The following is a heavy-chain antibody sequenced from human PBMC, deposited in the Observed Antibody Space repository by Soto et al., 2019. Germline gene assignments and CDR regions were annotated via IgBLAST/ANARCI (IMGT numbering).Heavy chain of an antibody. J-gene: IGHJ6*02. CDR1: AFSLSTSGMC. Sequence: SGPTLVNPTQTLTLTCTFSAFSLSTSGMCVTWIRQPPGKALEWLARIDWDDDKYYSTSLKTRLTISKDTSKNQVVLTMTNMDPVDTATYYCARSPTVNPGGGYYYDMDVWGQGTTVTVSS. D-gene: IGHD4-17*01. CDR3: ARSPTVNPGGGYYYDMDV. V-gene: IGHV2-70*11. CDR2: IDWDDDK.